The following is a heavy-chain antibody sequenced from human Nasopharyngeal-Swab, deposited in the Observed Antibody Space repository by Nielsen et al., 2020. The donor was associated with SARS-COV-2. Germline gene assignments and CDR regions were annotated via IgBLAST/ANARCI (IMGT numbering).Heavy chain of an antibody. V-gene: IGHV1-69*01. D-gene: IGHD3-3*01. Sequence: VRQAPGQGLEWMGGIIPIFGTANYAQKFQGRVTITADESTSTAYMELSRLRSDDTAVYYCAREPYDFWSGYYKGYFQHWGQGTLVTVSS. J-gene: IGHJ1*01. CDR2: IIPIFGTA. CDR3: AREPYDFWSGYYKGYFQH.